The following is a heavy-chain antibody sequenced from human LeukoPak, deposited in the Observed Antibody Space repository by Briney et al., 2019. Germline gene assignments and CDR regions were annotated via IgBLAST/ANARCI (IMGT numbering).Heavy chain of an antibody. CDR3: AKSAGDVWYNWFDP. J-gene: IGHJ5*02. CDR2: ISANGDAT. V-gene: IGHV3-23*01. Sequence: PRGSLRLSCAASGFTFCGYAMTWVRQAPGSGLEWVSAISANGDATYYADSVKGRFTISRDNSKITLHLQMNSLRAEDTAVYYCAKSAGDVWYNWFDPWGQGTLVTVSS. D-gene: IGHD1-14*01. CDR1: GFTFCGYA.